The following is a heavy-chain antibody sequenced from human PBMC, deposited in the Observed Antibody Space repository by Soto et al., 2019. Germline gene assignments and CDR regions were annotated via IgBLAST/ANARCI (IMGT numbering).Heavy chain of an antibody. J-gene: IGHJ4*02. D-gene: IGHD3-3*01. V-gene: IGHV3-30*18. CDR2: ISYDGSNK. CDR1: GFTFSSYG. CDR3: AKPVSYYDFWRGPPKTYYFDY. Sequence: PGGSLRLSCAASGFTFSSYGMHWVRQAPGKGLEWVAVISYDGSNKYYADSVKGRFTISRDNSKNTLYLQMNSLRAEDTAVYYCAKPVSYYDFWRGPPKTYYFDYWGQGTLVTSPQ.